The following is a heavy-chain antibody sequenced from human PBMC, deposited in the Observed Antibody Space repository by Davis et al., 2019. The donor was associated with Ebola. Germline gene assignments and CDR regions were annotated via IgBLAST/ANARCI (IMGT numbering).Heavy chain of an antibody. Sequence: MPSETLSLTCAVYGGSFSGYYWSWIRQPPGKGLEWIGEINHSGSTNYNPSLKSRVTISVDTSQNQFSLKLSSVTAADTAVYYCARGRRYSYGPPRYWGQGTLVTVSS. V-gene: IGHV4-34*01. CDR1: GGSFSGYY. J-gene: IGHJ4*02. CDR2: INHSGST. CDR3: ARGRRYSYGPPRY. D-gene: IGHD5-18*01.